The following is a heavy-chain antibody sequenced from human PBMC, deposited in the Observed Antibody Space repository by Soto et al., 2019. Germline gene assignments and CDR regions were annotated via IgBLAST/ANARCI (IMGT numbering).Heavy chain of an antibody. D-gene: IGHD3-16*01. CDR1: DGSFGAYY. V-gene: IGHV4-34*01. CDR3: ARAGGAEFDP. J-gene: IGHJ5*02. Sequence: QVQLQQWGAGLLKPSETLSLTCAVYDGSFGAYYWSWIRQPPGKGLEWIGEINHSGSTNYNPSLKSRVTMSVDTSKNHFSLNLSSVTAADTAVYYCARAGGAEFDPWGQGTLVSVSS. CDR2: INHSGST.